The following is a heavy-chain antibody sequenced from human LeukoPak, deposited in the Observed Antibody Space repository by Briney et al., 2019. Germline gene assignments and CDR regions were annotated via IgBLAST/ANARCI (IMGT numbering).Heavy chain of an antibody. D-gene: IGHD3-10*01. V-gene: IGHV5-51*01. CDR2: IYPGDSDT. CDR3: ARHPQAMGSYSFDI. Sequence: GEPLKISCKGSGYSFTNYWIGWVRQMSGKGLEWMAIIYPGDSDTRYSPSFQGQVTISVDKSLNTAYLQWSSLKASDTAMYYCARHPQAMGSYSFDIWGQGTMVTVSS. J-gene: IGHJ3*02. CDR1: GYSFTNYW.